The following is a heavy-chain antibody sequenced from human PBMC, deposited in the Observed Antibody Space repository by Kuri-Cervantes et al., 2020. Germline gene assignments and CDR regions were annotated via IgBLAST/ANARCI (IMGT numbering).Heavy chain of an antibody. V-gene: IGHV3-33*03. CDR1: GXTFSSYG. CDR2: IWYDGSNX. Sequence: GESLKXSXAAXGXTFSSYGMHWVRXAXGKXXEWXXXIWYDGSNXXYADSVXGRFXXXRDNARXXLFXXMXXLRXXDTAVXYCAXXGERDFDYWGQGTLVTVSS. J-gene: IGHJ4*02. CDR3: AXXGERDFDY. D-gene: IGHD3-10*01.